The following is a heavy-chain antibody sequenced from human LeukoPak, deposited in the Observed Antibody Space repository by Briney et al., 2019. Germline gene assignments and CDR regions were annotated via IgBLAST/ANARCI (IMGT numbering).Heavy chain of an antibody. D-gene: IGHD6-13*01. CDR2: ISSSSSYI. CDR1: GFTFSSYS. V-gene: IGHV3-21*01. Sequence: GGSLRLSCAASGFTFSSYSMNWVRQAPGKGLEWVSSISSSSSYIYYADSVKGRFTISRDNAKNSLYLQINSLRAEDTAVYYCARGSGSHATYYFDYWGQGTLVTVSS. CDR3: ARGSGSHATYYFDY. J-gene: IGHJ4*02.